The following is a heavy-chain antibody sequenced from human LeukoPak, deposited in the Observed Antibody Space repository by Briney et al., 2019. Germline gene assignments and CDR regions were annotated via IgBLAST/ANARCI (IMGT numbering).Heavy chain of an antibody. CDR1: GYSITSGYY. CDR3: ARDRYYYDSSGQKPLHY. V-gene: IGHV4-38-2*02. CDR2: IYHTGTT. D-gene: IGHD3-22*01. J-gene: IGHJ4*02. Sequence: SETLSLTCAVSGYSITSGYYCGWIRQPPGKGLEWIASIYHTGTTYYNPSLKSRVTISVDTSKNQFSVKLTSVTAADTAVYYCARDRYYYDSSGQKPLHYWGQGTLVTVSS.